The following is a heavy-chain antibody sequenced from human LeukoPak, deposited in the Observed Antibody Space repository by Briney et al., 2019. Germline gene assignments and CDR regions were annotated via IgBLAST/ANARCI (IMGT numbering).Heavy chain of an antibody. V-gene: IGHV1-46*01. CDR2: INPSGGST. J-gene: IGHJ3*02. CDR3: ARAGSITMIHWAFDI. D-gene: IGHD3-22*01. CDR1: GNTFTNYY. Sequence: ASVKVFFKASGNTFTNYYVHWVRQAPGQGLEWMGIINPSGGSTTYAQKFQGRVTMTRDTSASTVYMELSSLRSADTAIYYCARAGSITMIHWAFDIWGQGTAVTVSS.